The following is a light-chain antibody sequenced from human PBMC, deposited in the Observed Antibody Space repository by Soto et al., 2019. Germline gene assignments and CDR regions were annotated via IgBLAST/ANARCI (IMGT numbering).Light chain of an antibody. J-gene: IGLJ3*02. CDR2: EVR. CDR3: SSYTTTSTLV. Sequence: QSALTQPASVSGSPGQSITISCTGTSSDVGSYNLVSWYQQHPGKAPKLIISEVRNRPSGISYRFTGSKSGNTASLTISGLQAEDEADYYCSSYTTTSTLVFGGGTKLIVL. CDR1: SSDVGSYNL. V-gene: IGLV2-14*02.